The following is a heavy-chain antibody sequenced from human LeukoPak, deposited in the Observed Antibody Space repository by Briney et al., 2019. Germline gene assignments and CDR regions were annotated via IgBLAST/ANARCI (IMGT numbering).Heavy chain of an antibody. J-gene: IGHJ4*02. V-gene: IGHV3-66*01. Sequence: GGSLRLSCAASGLTVSSNYMSWVRQAPGKGLEWVSAVYRDGSTYYAESVKGRFTISRDNLKNSLYLQVNSLRAEDRAVYYCAASSSWPGYFDFWGQGALVTVPS. CDR2: VYRDGST. D-gene: IGHD6-13*01. CDR1: GLTVSSNY. CDR3: AASSSWPGYFDF.